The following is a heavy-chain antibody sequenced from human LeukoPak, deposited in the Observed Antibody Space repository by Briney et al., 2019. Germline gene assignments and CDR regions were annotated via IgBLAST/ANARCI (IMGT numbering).Heavy chain of an antibody. V-gene: IGHV3-23*01. CDR3: AKGGTIFGVVITYFDY. CDR1: GFTFSSYA. J-gene: IGHJ4*02. Sequence: GGSLRLSCAASGFTFSSYAMSWVRQAPGKGLEWVSAISGSGGSTYYADSVKGRFTISRDNSKNTLYLQMNSLRAEDTAVYYCAKGGTIFGVVITYFDYWGQGTLVTVSS. D-gene: IGHD3-3*01. CDR2: ISGSGGST.